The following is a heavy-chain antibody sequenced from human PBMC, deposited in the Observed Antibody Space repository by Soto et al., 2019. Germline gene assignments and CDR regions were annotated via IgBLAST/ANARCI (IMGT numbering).Heavy chain of an antibody. J-gene: IGHJ4*02. CDR3: ARGLSSSGYYM. CDR1: GYTFSDYY. V-gene: IGHV1-46*01. CDR2: ITPRGDSS. D-gene: IGHD5-12*01. Sequence: QVQLVQSGAEVKKPGASVKISCKASGYTFSDYYVHWVRQAPGHGLERMGIITPRGDSSTYAQECQDRVTLTRDTSTSTVYMELRGLRSDDTAVYYCARGLSSSGYYMWGQGTLVSVSP.